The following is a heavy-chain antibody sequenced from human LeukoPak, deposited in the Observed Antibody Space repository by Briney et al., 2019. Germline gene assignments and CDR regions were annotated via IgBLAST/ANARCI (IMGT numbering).Heavy chain of an antibody. D-gene: IGHD3-22*01. CDR2: ISYDGSNK. CDR3: TTEDYYDSSGSTDY. Sequence: GGSLRLSCAASGFTFSSYAMHWVRQAPGKGLGWVAVISYDGSNKYYAESVKGRFTISRDNSKNTLYLQMNNLKTEDTAVYYCTTEDYYDSSGSTDYWGQGTLVTVSS. CDR1: GFTFSSYA. J-gene: IGHJ4*02. V-gene: IGHV3-30-3*01.